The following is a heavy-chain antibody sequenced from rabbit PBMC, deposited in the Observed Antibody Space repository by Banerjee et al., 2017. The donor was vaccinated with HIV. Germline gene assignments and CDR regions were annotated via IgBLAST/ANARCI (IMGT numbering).Heavy chain of an antibody. Sequence: QSLEESGGDLVKPGASLTLTCTASGFSFSSGYYMCWVRQAPGRGLEWIACIYTGSSGSTYYASWAKGRFTISKTSSTTVTLQLNSLTAADTATYFCARSVAGYRYFVLWGPGTLVTV. CDR1: GFSFSSGYY. V-gene: IGHV1S40*01. D-gene: IGHD8-1*01. CDR2: IYTGSSGST. J-gene: IGHJ6*01. CDR3: ARSVAGYRYFVL.